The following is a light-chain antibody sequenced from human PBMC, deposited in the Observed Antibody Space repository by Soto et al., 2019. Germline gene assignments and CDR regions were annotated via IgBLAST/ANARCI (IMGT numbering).Light chain of an antibody. CDR3: QQYASSPWT. CDR1: ETVRTGS. J-gene: IGKJ1*01. V-gene: IGKV3-20*01. CDR2: GAS. Sequence: EIGLTQSPATLSLSPGEKATLSCRASETVRTGSLAWYQQKPGQAPRLLIFGASVRATDIPDRFSGSGSGTDFTLTITRLAPEDFAVYHCQQYASSPWTFGQGTKLEIK.